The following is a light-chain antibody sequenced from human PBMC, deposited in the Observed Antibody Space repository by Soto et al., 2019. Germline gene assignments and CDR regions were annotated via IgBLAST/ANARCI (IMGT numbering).Light chain of an antibody. CDR3: SSYTSSSTYVI. V-gene: IGLV2-14*01. CDR1: SSDVGGYKY. J-gene: IGLJ2*01. CDR2: EVS. Sequence: QSALTQPPSASGSPGQSVTISCTGTSSDVGGYKYVSWYQQHPGKAPKLMIYEVSNRPSGVSNRFSGSKSGNTASLTISGLQAEDEADYYCSSYTSSSTYVIFGGGTKVTVL.